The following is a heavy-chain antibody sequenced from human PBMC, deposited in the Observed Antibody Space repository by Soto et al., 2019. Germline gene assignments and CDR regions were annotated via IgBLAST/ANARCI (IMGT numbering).Heavy chain of an antibody. CDR3: AHSRITMVRGVPPFDY. CDR2: IYWDDDK. CDR1: GFSLSTSGVG. D-gene: IGHD3-10*01. V-gene: IGHV2-5*02. J-gene: IGHJ4*02. Sequence: QITLKESGPTLVNPTQPLTLTCTFSGFSLSTSGVGVGWIRQPPGKALEWLALIYWDDDKRYSPSLKSRLTITKDTSKNQVVLTMTNMDPVDTAAYYCAHSRITMVRGVPPFDYWGQGTLVTVSS.